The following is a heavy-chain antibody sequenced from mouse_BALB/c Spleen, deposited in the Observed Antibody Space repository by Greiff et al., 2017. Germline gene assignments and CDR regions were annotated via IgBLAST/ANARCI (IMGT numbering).Heavy chain of an antibody. Sequence: VQLKQSGPELVKPGASVKMSCKASGYTFTSYVMHWVKQKPGQGLEWIGYINPYNDGTKYNEKFKGKATLTSDKSSSTAYMELSSLTSEDSAVYYCARGGWDDRGYFDVWGAGTTVTVSS. J-gene: IGHJ1*01. V-gene: IGHV1-14*01. CDR2: INPYNDGT. D-gene: IGHD4-1*01. CDR1: GYTFTSYV. CDR3: ARGGWDDRGYFDV.